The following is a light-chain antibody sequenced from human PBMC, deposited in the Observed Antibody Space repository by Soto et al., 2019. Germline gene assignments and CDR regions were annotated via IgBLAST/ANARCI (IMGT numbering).Light chain of an antibody. CDR2: RTS. Sequence: ILLTQSPGTLSLSPGERATLSCRASQSISSNLAWYQQKPGQAPRLLMFRTSSRATGFPARFSGSGSGTEFNLTISSLQSEDFGVYYCQQYNNWPRATFGGGTKVDIK. CDR3: QQYNNWPRAT. J-gene: IGKJ4*01. CDR1: QSISSN. V-gene: IGKV3-15*01.